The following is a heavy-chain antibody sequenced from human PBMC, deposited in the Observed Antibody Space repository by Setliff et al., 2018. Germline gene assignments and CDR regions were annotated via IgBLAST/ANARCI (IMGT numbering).Heavy chain of an antibody. D-gene: IGHD4-4*01. CDR2: INQGGGEQ. CDR1: GFTFSSLW. J-gene: IGHJ4*02. CDR3: AKCTSWDSHYPYFDY. Sequence: PGGSLRLSCAASGFTFSSLWMAWVRQAPGKGLEWVANINQGGGEQFYVDSVRGRFIISRDNAKNSLYLHMSSLRADDTAVYFCAKCTSWDSHYPYFDYWGQGALVTVSS. V-gene: IGHV3-7*01.